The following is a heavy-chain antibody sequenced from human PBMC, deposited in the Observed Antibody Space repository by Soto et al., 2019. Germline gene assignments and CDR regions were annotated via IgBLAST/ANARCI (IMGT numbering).Heavy chain of an antibody. CDR1: GDSMRTYY. CDR2: IHYSGST. J-gene: IGHJ4*02. Sequence: PSETLSLTCPVSGDSMRTYYWNWIRQPPGKGLEWIGYIHYSGSTNYNPSLKSRATISIDTSKNQYSLRLSSVTAADTAVYYRARSYSGVASDYWGQGVLVTVSS. CDR3: ARSYSGVASDY. V-gene: IGHV4-59*01. D-gene: IGHD1-26*01.